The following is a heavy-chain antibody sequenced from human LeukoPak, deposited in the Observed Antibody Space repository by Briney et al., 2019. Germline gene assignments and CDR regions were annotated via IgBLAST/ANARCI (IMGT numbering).Heavy chain of an antibody. CDR2: ISAYNGNT. CDR3: ARVGAYGSGSYYLHYYYYYGMDV. CDR1: GYTFTGYY. D-gene: IGHD3-10*01. V-gene: IGHV1-18*04. Sequence: ASVKVSCKASGYTFTGYYMHWVRQAPGQGLEWMGWISAYNGNTNYAQKLQGRVTMTTDTSTSTAYMELRSLRSDDTAVYYCARVGAYGSGSYYLHYYYYYGMDVWGQGTTVTVSS. J-gene: IGHJ6*02.